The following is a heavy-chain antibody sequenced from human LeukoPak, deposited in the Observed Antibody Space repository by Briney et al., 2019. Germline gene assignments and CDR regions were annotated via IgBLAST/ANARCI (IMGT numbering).Heavy chain of an antibody. J-gene: IGHJ4*02. Sequence: GGSLRLSCAASGFTFSSYGMHWVRQAPGKGLEWVAVIWYDGSNKYYADSVKGRFTISRDNSKNTLYLQMNSLRAEDTAVYYCAKAADSTMVRGVELDYWGQGTLVTVSS. CDR1: GFTFSSYG. CDR3: AKAADSTMVRGVELDY. CDR2: IWYDGSNK. D-gene: IGHD3-10*01. V-gene: IGHV3-30*02.